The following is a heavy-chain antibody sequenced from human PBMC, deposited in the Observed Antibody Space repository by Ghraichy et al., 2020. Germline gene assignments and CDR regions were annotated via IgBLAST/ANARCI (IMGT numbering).Heavy chain of an antibody. CDR1: GTSISSYY. CDR2: FYTSGNI. V-gene: IGHV4-4*07. J-gene: IGHJ6*03. Sequence: SETLSLTCTVSGTSISSYYWSWVRQSAGKGLEWIGRFYTSGNIKYNPSLKSRVTMSVDTSKNQFSLRLSSVTAADTAVYYCARDLGAGVRNYYYYYYMDVWGKGTTVTVSS. D-gene: IGHD3-16*01. CDR3: ARDLGAGVRNYYYYYYMDV.